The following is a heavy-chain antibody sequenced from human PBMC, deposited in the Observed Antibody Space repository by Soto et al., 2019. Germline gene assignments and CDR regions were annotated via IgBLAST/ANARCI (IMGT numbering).Heavy chain of an antibody. J-gene: IGHJ6*03. CDR1: GGTFSSYT. V-gene: IGHV1-69*02. CDR2: IIPILGIA. CDR3: ASTLRYFDWFPGDYYYYYMDV. D-gene: IGHD3-9*01. Sequence: QVQLVQSGAEVKKPGSSVKVSCKASGGTFSSYTISWVRQAPGQGLEWMGRIIPILGIANYAQKFQGRVTINADKSTSTDYMELSSLRSEDTAVYYCASTLRYFDWFPGDYYYYYMDVWGKGTTVTVSS.